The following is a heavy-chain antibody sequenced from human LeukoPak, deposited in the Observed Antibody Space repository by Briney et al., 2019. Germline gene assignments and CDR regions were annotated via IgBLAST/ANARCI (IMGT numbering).Heavy chain of an antibody. J-gene: IGHJ4*02. D-gene: IGHD6-13*01. CDR2: IYYSGST. CDR1: GGSISSSSYY. V-gene: IGHV4-39*07. CDR3: ARSSIAAAGIDY. Sequence: PSETLSLTCTVSGGSISSSSYYWGWIRQPPGKGLEWIGSIYYSGSTYYNPSLKSRVTISVDTSKSQFSLKLSSVTAADTAVYYCARSSIAAAGIDYWGQGTLVTVSS.